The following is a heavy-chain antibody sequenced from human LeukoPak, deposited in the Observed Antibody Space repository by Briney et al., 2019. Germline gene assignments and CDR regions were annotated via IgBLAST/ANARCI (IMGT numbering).Heavy chain of an antibody. V-gene: IGHV3-48*01. CDR3: ARYITGSHYRGVY. J-gene: IGHJ4*02. Sequence: GGSLRLSCAASGFTFSTYNMIWLRQAPGKGLEWLSYISSSSSTILYADSVKGRSTISRDNAKNSVYLQMNSLRAEDTAVYYCARYITGSHYRGVYWGQGTLVTVSS. CDR2: ISSSSSTI. D-gene: IGHD1-26*01. CDR1: GFTFSTYN.